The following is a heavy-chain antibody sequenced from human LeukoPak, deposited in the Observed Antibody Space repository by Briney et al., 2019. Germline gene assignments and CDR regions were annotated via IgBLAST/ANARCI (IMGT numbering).Heavy chain of an antibody. V-gene: IGHV4-39*01. CDR2: IYNSGKA. CDR1: DGSVSTTHSY. J-gene: IGHJ4*02. CDR3: ARQIPSFCTYAECYPYYFDD. D-gene: IGHD2-8*01. Sequence: PSETLSLTCTVSDGSVSTTHSYWGWIRRPPGKGLEWIGSIYNSGKAYYNPSLRSRVTMSVDTSNNQFSLRLTSATAADTAIYYCARQIPSFCTYAECYPYYFDDWGQGTLVTVSS.